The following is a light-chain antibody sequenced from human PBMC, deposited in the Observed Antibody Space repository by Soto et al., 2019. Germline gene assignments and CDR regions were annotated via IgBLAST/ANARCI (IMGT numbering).Light chain of an antibody. J-gene: IGKJ1*01. CDR2: GAS. V-gene: IGKV3-20*01. CDR3: QQYGSAPPT. CDR1: QSVSSNY. Sequence: EIVLTQSPGTLSLSPGERATLSCRASQSVSSNYLAWYQRKPGQAPRLLIYGASNRATGIPNRFSGSGSGTDFTLTITRLEPEDFVVYYCQQYGSAPPTFGPGTKVEI.